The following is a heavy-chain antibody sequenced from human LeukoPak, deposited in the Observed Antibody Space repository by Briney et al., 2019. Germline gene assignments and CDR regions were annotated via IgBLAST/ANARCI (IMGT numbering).Heavy chain of an antibody. Sequence: PGGSLGFSWEAPGFPFSTYAMGWARQAPGKGLDGFSSIRGSDGSTYYADSVKGRFAIPRDNSKNTLYLQMNSLRAEDTAVYYCAKDVYGDYGGLDYWGQGTLVTVSS. J-gene: IGHJ4*02. V-gene: IGHV3-23*01. CDR2: IRGSDGST. CDR3: AKDVYGDYGGLDY. CDR1: GFPFSTYA. D-gene: IGHD4-17*01.